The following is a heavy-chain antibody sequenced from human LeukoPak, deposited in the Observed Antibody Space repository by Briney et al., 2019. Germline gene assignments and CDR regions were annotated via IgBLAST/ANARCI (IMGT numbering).Heavy chain of an antibody. Sequence: HSGGSLRLSCAASGFTFSSYEMNWVRQPPGKGLEWVSYISSSGSTIYYADSVKGRFTISRDNAKNSLYLQMNSLRAEDAAVYYCARDCSSTSCIYYYYYYGMDVWGKGTTVTVSS. CDR1: GFTFSSYE. CDR3: ARDCSSTSCIYYYYYYGMDV. D-gene: IGHD2-2*01. V-gene: IGHV3-48*03. J-gene: IGHJ6*04. CDR2: ISSSGSTI.